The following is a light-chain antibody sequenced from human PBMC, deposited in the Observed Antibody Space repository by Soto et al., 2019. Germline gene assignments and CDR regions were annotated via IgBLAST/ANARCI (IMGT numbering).Light chain of an antibody. CDR1: SSNIGAGYD. Sequence: QSALTQPLSVSGAPGQRVTISCTGSSSNIGAGYDVHWYQQLPGTAPKLLIYGNSNRPSGVPDRFSGSKSGTSASLAITGLQAEDEADYYCQSYDSSLSGRGYVFGTGTKVTVL. CDR2: GNS. V-gene: IGLV1-40*01. J-gene: IGLJ1*01. CDR3: QSYDSSLSGRGYV.